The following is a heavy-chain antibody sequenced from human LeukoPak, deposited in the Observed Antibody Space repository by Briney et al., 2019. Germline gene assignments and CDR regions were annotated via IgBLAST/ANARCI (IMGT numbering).Heavy chain of an antibody. CDR1: GFTFSYYA. Sequence: GGSLKLSCAVSGFTFSYYAMTWVRQAPGKGLEWVSTLTGSGDTTDYADSVKGRFTISRDNSKNTLFLQMDNLRADDTAVYYCAKVLKSYWVQDLDYWGQGTLVMVSS. D-gene: IGHD3-10*01. CDR3: AKVLKSYWVQDLDY. J-gene: IGHJ4*02. V-gene: IGHV3-23*01. CDR2: LTGSGDTT.